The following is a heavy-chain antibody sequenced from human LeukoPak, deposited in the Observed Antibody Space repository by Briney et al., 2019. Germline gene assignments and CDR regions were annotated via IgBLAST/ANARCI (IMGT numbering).Heavy chain of an antibody. CDR2: ISTGSTTI. J-gene: IGHJ4*02. CDR3: ARGFYTPDY. V-gene: IGHV3-48*01. CDR1: GFTFRSYG. Sequence: PGGSLRLSCAVSGFTFRSYGMNWVRQAPGKGLGWVSYISTGSTTISYADSVKGRFTISRDNAKSSLYLEMNSLRAEDTAMYYCARGFYTPDYWGQGTLVTVSS.